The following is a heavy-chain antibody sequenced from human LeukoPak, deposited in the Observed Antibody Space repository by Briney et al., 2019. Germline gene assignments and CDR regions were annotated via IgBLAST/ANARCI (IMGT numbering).Heavy chain of an antibody. CDR1: GFTFSSHR. Sequence: GGSLRLSCAASGFTFSSHRMHWVRQAPGKGLVWVSRINSDESNTSYADSVKGRFTISRDNAKNTLYLQMNSLRAEDTAAYYCARDRGSLDFDYWGQGTLVTVSS. D-gene: IGHD3-10*01. CDR3: ARDRGSLDFDY. J-gene: IGHJ4*02. V-gene: IGHV3-74*01. CDR2: INSDESNT.